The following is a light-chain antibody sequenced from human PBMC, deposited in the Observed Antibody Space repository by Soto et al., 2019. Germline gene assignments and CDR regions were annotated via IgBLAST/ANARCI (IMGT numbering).Light chain of an antibody. CDR2: DAS. J-gene: IGKJ1*01. V-gene: IGKV1-5*01. Sequence: DIQMTQSPSTLSASLGDRVTITCRASQSISSWLSCYQQTPRKATKVLIYDASIVKSGVPSRFSGSGSGTEFSLTISSLQPDDFATYYCQQYNYYWKFGQGTKVDIK. CDR3: QQYNYYWK. CDR1: QSISSW.